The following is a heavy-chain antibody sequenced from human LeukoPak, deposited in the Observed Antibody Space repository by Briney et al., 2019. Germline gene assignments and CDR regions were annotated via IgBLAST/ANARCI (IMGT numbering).Heavy chain of an antibody. J-gene: IGHJ3*02. CDR3: AIGGFSGSHTDAFDI. CDR1: GGSISSSSYY. V-gene: IGHV4-39*01. D-gene: IGHD1-26*01. Sequence: ETLSLTCTVSGGSISSSSYYWGWIRQPPGKGLEWIGSIYYSGSTYYNPSLKSRVTISVDTSKNQFSLKLSSVTAADTAVYYCAIGGFSGSHTDAFDIWGQGTMVTVSS. CDR2: IYYSGST.